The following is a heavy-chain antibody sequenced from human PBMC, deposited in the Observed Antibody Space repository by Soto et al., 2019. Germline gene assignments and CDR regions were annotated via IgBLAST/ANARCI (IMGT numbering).Heavy chain of an antibody. CDR3: ARVGYGSGSYYFDY. J-gene: IGHJ4*02. Sequence: SETLSLTCAVYGGSFSGYYWSWIRQPPGKGLEWIGEINHSGSTNYTPSLKSRVTISVDTSKNQFSLKLSSVTAADTAVYYCARVGYGSGSYYFDYWGQGTLVTVSS. CDR1: GGSFSGYY. V-gene: IGHV4-34*01. D-gene: IGHD3-10*01. CDR2: INHSGST.